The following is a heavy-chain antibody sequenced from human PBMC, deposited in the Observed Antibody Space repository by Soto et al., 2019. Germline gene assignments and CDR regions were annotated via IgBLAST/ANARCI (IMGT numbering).Heavy chain of an antibody. CDR1: GGSISSYY. Sequence: PSETLSLTCTVSGGSISSYYWSWIRQPPGKGLEWIGYIYYSGSTNYNPSLKSRVTISVDTSKNQFSLKLSSVTAADTAVYYCARLCVEGYSYGFTYYYYGMDVWGQGTTVTVSS. CDR2: IYYSGST. CDR3: ARLCVEGYSYGFTYYYYGMDV. J-gene: IGHJ6*02. V-gene: IGHV4-59*01. D-gene: IGHD5-18*01.